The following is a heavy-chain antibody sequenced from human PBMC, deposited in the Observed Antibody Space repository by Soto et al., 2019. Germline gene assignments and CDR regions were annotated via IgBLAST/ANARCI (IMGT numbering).Heavy chain of an antibody. CDR1: GGSISSYY. CDR3: ARAPRMPSDYYYYGMDV. V-gene: IGHV4-59*01. J-gene: IGHJ6*02. Sequence: SETLSLTCTVSGGSISSYYWGWIRQPPGKGLEWIGYIYYSGSTNYNPSLKSRVTISVDTSKNQFSLKLSSVTAADTAVYYCARAPRMPSDYYYYGMDVWGQGTTVTVSS. D-gene: IGHD2-2*01. CDR2: IYYSGST.